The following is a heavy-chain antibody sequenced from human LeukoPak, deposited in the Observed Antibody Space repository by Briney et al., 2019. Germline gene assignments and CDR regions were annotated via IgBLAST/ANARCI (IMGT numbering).Heavy chain of an antibody. V-gene: IGHV4-39*01. CDR3: ARHDRGDGYNPYYYYYMDV. CDR2: IYYSGST. D-gene: IGHD5-24*01. CDR1: GGSISSSSYY. J-gene: IGHJ6*03. Sequence: PSETLSLTCTVSGGSISSSSYYWGWLRQPPGKGLEWIGSIYYSGSTYYNPSLKSRVTISVDTSKNQFSLKLSSVTAADTAVYYCARHDRGDGYNPYYYYYMDVWGKGTTVTVSS.